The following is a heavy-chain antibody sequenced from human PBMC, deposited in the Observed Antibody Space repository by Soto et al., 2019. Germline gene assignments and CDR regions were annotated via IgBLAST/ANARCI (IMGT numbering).Heavy chain of an antibody. CDR3: ARERGYFDY. V-gene: IGHV3-33*01. J-gene: IGHJ4*02. Sequence: QVQLVESGGGVVQPGRSLRLSCAASGFTFSSYGMHWVRQAPGKGLEWVAVIWYDGSDKYYADSVKGRFTISRDNSKNTLYLQMNSLRAEDTAVYYCARERGYFDYWGQGTLVTVSS. CDR1: GFTFSSYG. CDR2: IWYDGSDK.